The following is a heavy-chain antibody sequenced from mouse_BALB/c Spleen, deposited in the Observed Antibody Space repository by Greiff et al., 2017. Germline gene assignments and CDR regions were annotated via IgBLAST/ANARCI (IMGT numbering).Heavy chain of an antibody. CDR1: GYTFTSYW. CDR2: IYPSDSYT. Sequence: VQLQQPGAELVRPGASVKLSCKASGYTFTSYWINWVKQRPGQGLEWIGNIYPSDSYTNYNQKFKDKATLTVDKSSSTAYMQLSSPTSEDSAVYYCARGVLWLRSWYFDVWGAGTTVTVSS. J-gene: IGHJ1*01. D-gene: IGHD2-2*01. CDR3: ARGVLWLRSWYFDV. V-gene: IGHV1-69*02.